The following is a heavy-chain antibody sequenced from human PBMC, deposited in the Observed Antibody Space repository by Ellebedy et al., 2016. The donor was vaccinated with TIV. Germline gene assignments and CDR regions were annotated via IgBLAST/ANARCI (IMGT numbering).Heavy chain of an antibody. Sequence: ASVKVSCKASGYTFTSYYLHWVRQVPGRGLEWMGWINPDSGGTNFAQKFQGRVTMTRDTSINTVYMELKRLESDDTAVYYCARVRRGSSGMDVWGQGTTVTVSS. CDR3: ARVRRGSSGMDV. V-gene: IGHV1-2*02. D-gene: IGHD6-13*01. CDR2: INPDSGGT. CDR1: GYTFTSYY. J-gene: IGHJ6*02.